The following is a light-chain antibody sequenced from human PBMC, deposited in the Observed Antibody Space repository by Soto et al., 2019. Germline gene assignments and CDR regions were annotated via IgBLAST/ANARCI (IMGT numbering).Light chain of an antibody. J-gene: IGLJ2*01. CDR1: SSDVGGYNY. Sequence: QSVLTQPPSASGSPGQSVTISCTGTSSDVGGYNYVSWYQQHPGKAPKLMIYDVSKRPSGVPDRFSGSKSGNTASLTVSGLQAEDEADYYCTSFAGSNNLGVFGGGTKLTVL. V-gene: IGLV2-8*01. CDR3: TSFAGSNNLGV. CDR2: DVS.